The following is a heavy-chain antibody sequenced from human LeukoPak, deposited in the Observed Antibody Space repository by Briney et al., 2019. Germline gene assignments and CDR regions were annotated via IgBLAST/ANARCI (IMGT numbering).Heavy chain of an antibody. CDR3: ERGVAAAGTPGDY. J-gene: IGHJ4*02. CDR2: INHSGST. Sequence: SETLSPTCAVYGGSFSGYYWSWIRQPPGKGLEWIGEINHSGSTNYNPSLKSRVTISVDTSKNQFSLKLSSVTAADTAVYYCERGVAAAGTPGDYWGQGTLVTVSS. D-gene: IGHD6-13*01. CDR1: GGSFSGYY. V-gene: IGHV4-34*01.